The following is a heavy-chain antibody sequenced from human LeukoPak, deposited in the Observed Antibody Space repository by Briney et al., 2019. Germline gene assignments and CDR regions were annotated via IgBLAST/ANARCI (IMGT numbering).Heavy chain of an antibody. CDR1: GFTFSSYW. D-gene: IGHD2-2*01. J-gene: IGHJ4*02. Sequence: GGSLRLSCAASGFTFSSYWMSWVRQAPGKGLEWVANIKQDGSEKYYVDSVKGRFTISRDNAKNSLYLQMNSLRAEDTAVYYCARAPLIVVVPAAKYYFDYWGQGTLVTVSS. CDR2: IKQDGSEK. V-gene: IGHV3-7*01. CDR3: ARAPLIVVVPAAKYYFDY.